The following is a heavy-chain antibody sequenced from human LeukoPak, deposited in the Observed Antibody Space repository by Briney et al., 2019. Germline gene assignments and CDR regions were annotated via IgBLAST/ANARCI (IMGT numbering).Heavy chain of an antibody. CDR2: ISRNSGAT. V-gene: IGHV1-2*02. Sequence: ASVTVSFTSSVYLFIYYYIHWLRQPPGQALEWMGWISRNSGATKIAQRFQGRVSLTRDTSISTAYMELSALTFADTPIYYCVSWAGGNSDVASFESWGQGTLVTASS. D-gene: IGHD2-21*01. CDR3: VSWAGGNSDVASFES. CDR1: VYLFIYYY. J-gene: IGHJ4*02.